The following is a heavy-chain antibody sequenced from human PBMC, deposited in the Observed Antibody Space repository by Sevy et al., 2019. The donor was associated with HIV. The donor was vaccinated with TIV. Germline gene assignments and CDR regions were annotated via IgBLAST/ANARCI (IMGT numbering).Heavy chain of an antibody. CDR1: GFTVSDNH. J-gene: IGHJ6*02. Sequence: GGSLRLSCAASGFTVSDNHMNWVRQAPGKGLEWVSVIYSSDRTDYADSVKGRFTVSRNNYKNTLYLQMNSLRAEDTAVYYCARDRVTYYYDSSGYYTSGYGMDVWGQGTTVTVSS. D-gene: IGHD3-22*01. CDR2: IYSSDRT. V-gene: IGHV3-53*01. CDR3: ARDRVTYYYDSSGYYTSGYGMDV.